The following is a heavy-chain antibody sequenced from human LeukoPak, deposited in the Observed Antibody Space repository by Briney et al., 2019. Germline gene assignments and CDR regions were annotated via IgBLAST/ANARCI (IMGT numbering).Heavy chain of an antibody. D-gene: IGHD1-1*01. J-gene: IGHJ3*01. CDR2: IYTSRST. V-gene: IGHV4-61*09. CDR1: GGSISSGSYN. CDR3: ARNRVTTPGAFDV. Sequence: SQTLSLTCTVSGGSISSGSYNWSWIRQPAGKGLQWIGHIYTSRSTNYNPSLKSRVTISVDTTKNQFSLKLSSVTAADTAVYYCARNRVTTPGAFDVWGQGTMVTVSS.